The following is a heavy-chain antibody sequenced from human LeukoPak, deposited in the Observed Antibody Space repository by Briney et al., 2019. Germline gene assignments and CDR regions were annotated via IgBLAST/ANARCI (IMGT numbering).Heavy chain of an antibody. CDR3: AKAYYYGSGDPIDY. CDR2: ISWNSGSI. CDR1: GLTFNNYA. V-gene: IGHV3-9*01. J-gene: IGHJ4*02. D-gene: IGHD3-10*01. Sequence: GGSLRLSCAVSGLTFNNYAMSWVRQAPGKGLEWVSGISWNSGSIGYADSVKGRFTISRDNAKNSLYLQMNSLRAEDTALYYCAKAYYYGSGDPIDYWGQGTLVTVSS.